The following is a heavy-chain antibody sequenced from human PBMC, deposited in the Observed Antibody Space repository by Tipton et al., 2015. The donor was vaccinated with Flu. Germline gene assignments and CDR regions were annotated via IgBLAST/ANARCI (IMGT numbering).Heavy chain of an antibody. CDR3: ARQGYDFWIGRDPFFAH. V-gene: IGHV5-51*01. Sequence: QLVQSGAEVKKPGESLRISCKGSGYNFSRYWIGWLRQMPGKGLEWMGIIYPGDSDTRYSPSFQGQVTISADKSISGAYLQWSSLKASDTAMYYCARQGYDFWIGRDPFFAHWGQGTLVTVSS. CDR2: IYPGDSDT. J-gene: IGHJ4*02. D-gene: IGHD3-3*01. CDR1: GYNFSRYW.